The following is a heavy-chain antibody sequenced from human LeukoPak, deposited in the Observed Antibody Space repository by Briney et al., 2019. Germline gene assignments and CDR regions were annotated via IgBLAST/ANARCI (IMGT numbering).Heavy chain of an antibody. CDR2: INAGNGDT. J-gene: IGHJ4*02. CDR1: GYTFTKYV. Sequence: ASVKVSCKASGYTFTKYVVHWVRQAPGQRPEWMGWINAGNGDTKYSQNFQDRVTITRDISANTAYMELSSLTSEDTALYYCARDDCGDTCYPGGYWGQGTLVTVSS. CDR3: ARDDCGDTCYPGGY. V-gene: IGHV1-3*01. D-gene: IGHD2-21*01.